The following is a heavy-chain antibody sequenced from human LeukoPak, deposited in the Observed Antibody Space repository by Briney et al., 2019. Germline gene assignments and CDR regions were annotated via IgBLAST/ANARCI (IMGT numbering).Heavy chain of an antibody. CDR2: INQDGSKK. CDR3: AKWGPHCVGDYCPALDS. CDR1: RFTFSNYW. J-gene: IGHJ4*02. D-gene: IGHD2-21*02. V-gene: IGHV3-7*01. Sequence: GGSLRLSCVASRFTFSNYWMSWVRQAPGKGLEWVANINQDGSKKVYADSMKGRFTISRDNAKESLYLQLNSLRADDTAVYHCAKWGPHCVGDYCPALDSWGQGTLVTVSS.